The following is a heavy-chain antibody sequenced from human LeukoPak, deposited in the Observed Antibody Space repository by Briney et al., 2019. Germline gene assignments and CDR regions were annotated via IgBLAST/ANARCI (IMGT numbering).Heavy chain of an antibody. CDR1: GGTFSSYA. Sequence: ASVKVSCKASGGTFSSYAISWVRQAPGQGLEWMGGIIPSFGTANYAQKFQGRVTITADKSTSTAYMELSSLRSEDTAVYYCARDQYSSGWYSSYYYYMDVWGKGTTVTVSS. CDR2: IIPSFGTA. CDR3: ARDQYSSGWYSSYYYYMDV. J-gene: IGHJ6*03. D-gene: IGHD6-19*01. V-gene: IGHV1-69*06.